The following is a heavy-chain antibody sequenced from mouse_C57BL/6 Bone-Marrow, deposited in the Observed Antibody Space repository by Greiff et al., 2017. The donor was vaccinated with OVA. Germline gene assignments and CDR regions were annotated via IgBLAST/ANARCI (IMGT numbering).Heavy chain of an antibody. V-gene: IGHV1-85*01. CDR3: GRSPDYGSRWYLDV. CDR1: DYTFTTYD. CDR2: IFPGDGST. Sequence: QVQLQQSGAELVKPGASVKLSCKASDYTFTTYDINWVRQRPEQGLEWIGWIFPGDGSTEYSERFTGKATLTTDKSSNTAYMQLSMLTSEDSAVYFCGRSPDYGSRWYLDVWGAGTTVTVSS. D-gene: IGHD1-1*01. J-gene: IGHJ1*01.